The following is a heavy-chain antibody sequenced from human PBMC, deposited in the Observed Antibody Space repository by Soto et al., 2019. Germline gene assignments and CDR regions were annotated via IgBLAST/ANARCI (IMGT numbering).Heavy chain of an antibody. D-gene: IGHD2-2*01. J-gene: IGHJ3*02. Sequence: EVQLVESGGGLVKPGGSLRLSCAASGFTFSSYSMNWVRQAPGKGLEWVSSISSSSSYIYYADSVKGRFTISRDNAKNLLYLQMNSLRAEDTAVYYCARSEYQLLLGAFDIWGQGTMVTGSS. V-gene: IGHV3-21*01. CDR1: GFTFSSYS. CDR3: ARSEYQLLLGAFDI. CDR2: ISSSSSYI.